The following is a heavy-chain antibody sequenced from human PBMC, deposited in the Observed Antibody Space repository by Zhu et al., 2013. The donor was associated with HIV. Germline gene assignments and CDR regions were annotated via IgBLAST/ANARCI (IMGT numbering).Heavy chain of an antibody. D-gene: IGHD6-6*01. CDR2: INPNSGGT. J-gene: IGHJ4*02. V-gene: IGHV1-2*02. CDR1: GYTFTGYY. Sequence: QVQLVQSEAEVKKPGASVKVSCRASGYTFTGYYMHWVRQAPGQGLEWMGWINPNSGGTNYAQKFQGRVTMTRDTSISTAYMELSRLRSDDTAVYYCARATSIAARPLDYWGQGTLVTVSS. CDR3: ARATSIAARPLDY.